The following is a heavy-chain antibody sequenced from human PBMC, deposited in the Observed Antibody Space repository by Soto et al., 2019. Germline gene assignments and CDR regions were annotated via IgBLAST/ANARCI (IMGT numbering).Heavy chain of an antibody. V-gene: IGHV3-23*01. CDR3: AKDQDIVVVPAAIGFDP. CDR2: ISGSGGST. D-gene: IGHD2-2*02. Sequence: PWWSLRISCSASVFTFSSYAMSWVRQAPGKGLEWVSAISGSGGSTYYADSVKGRFTISRDNSKNTLYLQMNSLRAEDTAVYYCAKDQDIVVVPAAIGFDPWGQGTLVTVSS. CDR1: VFTFSSYA. J-gene: IGHJ5*02.